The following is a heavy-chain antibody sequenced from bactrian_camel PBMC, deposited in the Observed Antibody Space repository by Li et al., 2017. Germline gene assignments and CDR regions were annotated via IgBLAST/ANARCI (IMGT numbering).Heavy chain of an antibody. J-gene: IGHJ6*01. D-gene: IGHD6*01. Sequence: DVQLVESGGGSVQAGGSLRLSCAASGFTVSSAAMTWVRQATGKGLEWVSTISDRGSTYSAAPVKGRFAISRDNAKNTLYLQLNSLKTEDTAIYYCTKDWFRSNWSLSSGYWGQGTQVTVS. CDR1: GFTVSSAA. CDR3: TKDWFRSNWSLSSGY. CDR2: ISDRGST. V-gene: IGHV3S31*01.